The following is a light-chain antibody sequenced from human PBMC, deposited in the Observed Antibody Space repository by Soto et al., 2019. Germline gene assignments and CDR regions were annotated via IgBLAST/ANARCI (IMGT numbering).Light chain of an antibody. CDR3: ATWDDSLSGPGV. V-gene: IGLV2-14*01. CDR2: DDS. Sequence: QSVLTQPASVSGSPGQSITISCTGTSSDVGGYNYVSWYQQHPGKAPKLIIYDDSNRPSGVSDRFSGSKSGTSASLAISGLRSEDEADYFCATWDDSLSGPGVFGTGTKVTVL. J-gene: IGLJ1*01. CDR1: SSDVGGYNY.